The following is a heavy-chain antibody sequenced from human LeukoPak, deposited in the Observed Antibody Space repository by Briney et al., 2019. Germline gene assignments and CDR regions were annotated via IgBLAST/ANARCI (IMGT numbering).Heavy chain of an antibody. CDR3: ARDIVVVPAAFNWFDP. D-gene: IGHD2-2*01. CDR2: IYYSGGI. CDR1: GDSISGYY. V-gene: IGHV4-59*08. J-gene: IGHJ5*02. Sequence: SETLSLTCTVSGDSISGYYWSWIRQPPWKGLEWIGYIYYSGGINYNPSLRSRLTISVDTSKNQFSLKLSSVTAADTAVYYCARDIVVVPAAFNWFDPWGQGTLVTVSS.